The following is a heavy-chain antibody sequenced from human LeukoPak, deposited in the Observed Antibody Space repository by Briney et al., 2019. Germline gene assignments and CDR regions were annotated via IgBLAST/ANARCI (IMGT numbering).Heavy chain of an antibody. CDR3: ARDSYGSGSYYNGVPLDV. CDR2: IYYSGST. Sequence: SQTLSLTCTVSGGSISSGGYYWSWIRQHPGKGPEWIGYIYYSGSTYYNPSLKSRVTISVDTSKNQFSLKLSSVTAADTAVYYCARDSYGSGSYYNGVPLDVWGQGTTVTVSS. J-gene: IGHJ6*02. CDR1: GGSISSGGYY. D-gene: IGHD3-10*01. V-gene: IGHV4-31*03.